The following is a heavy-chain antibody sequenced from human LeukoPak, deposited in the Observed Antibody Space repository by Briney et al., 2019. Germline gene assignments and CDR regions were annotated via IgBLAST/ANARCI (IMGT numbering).Heavy chain of an antibody. D-gene: IGHD5-18*01. CDR2: IYTSGST. CDR3: ARERVYSYGYSYYYYIDV. Sequence: SETLSLTCTVSGGSISSYYWSWIRQPAGKGLEWIGRIYTSGSTNYNPSLKSRVTMSVDTSKNQFSLKLSSVTAADTAVYYCARERVYSYGYSYYYYIDVWGKGTTVTVSS. V-gene: IGHV4-4*07. CDR1: GGSISSYY. J-gene: IGHJ6*03.